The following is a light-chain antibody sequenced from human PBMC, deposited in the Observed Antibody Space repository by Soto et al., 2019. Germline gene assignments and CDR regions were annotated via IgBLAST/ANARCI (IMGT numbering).Light chain of an antibody. CDR3: QQYGSSSIT. J-gene: IGKJ5*01. Sequence: EIVLTQSPGTLSLSPGERATLSCRASQIVSSSYLAWYQQKPGQAPRLLIYGASSRATGIPDRFNGSGSGTDFTLTISRLEPEDFAVYYCQQYGSSSITFGQGTRLEIK. V-gene: IGKV3-20*01. CDR1: QIVSSSY. CDR2: GAS.